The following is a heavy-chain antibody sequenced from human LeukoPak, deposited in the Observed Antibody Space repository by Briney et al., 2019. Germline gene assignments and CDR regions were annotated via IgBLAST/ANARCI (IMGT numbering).Heavy chain of an antibody. CDR2: IKEDGSEK. Sequence: GGSLRLSCAASGFTFSSYWMSWVRQAPGKGLEWVANIKEDGSEKHYVDSVKGRFTISRDNAKNSLYLQMNSLRAEDTAVYYCARLITVAGTNWFDPWGQGTLVTVSS. CDR3: ARLITVAGTNWFDP. CDR1: GFTFSSYW. J-gene: IGHJ5*02. D-gene: IGHD6-19*01. V-gene: IGHV3-7*05.